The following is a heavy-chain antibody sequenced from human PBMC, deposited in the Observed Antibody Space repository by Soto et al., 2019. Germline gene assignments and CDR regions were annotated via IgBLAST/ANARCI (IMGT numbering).Heavy chain of an antibody. V-gene: IGHV3-73*01. J-gene: IGHJ4*02. CDR2: IRSKANSYAT. CDR1: WFTLIGSA. Sequence: GGSLRLSCASSWFTLIGSAVHWVRQASGKGLEWVGRIRSKANSYATAYAASVQGRFTISRDDSKNTAWLQMNSLKTDDTAVYYCTINGYTNYDPDYWGQGTLVTVSS. CDR3: TINGYTNYDPDY. D-gene: IGHD3-3*01.